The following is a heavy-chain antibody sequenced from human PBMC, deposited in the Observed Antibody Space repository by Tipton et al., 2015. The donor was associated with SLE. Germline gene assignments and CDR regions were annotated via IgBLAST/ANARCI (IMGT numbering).Heavy chain of an antibody. CDR1: GYTFTTYG. CDR3: AMALAGTLFFDY. CDR2: INEYNGNT. Sequence: QSGPEVKKPGASVKVSCKTSGYTFTTYGISWVRQAPGQGLEWMGWINEYNGNTNYVQKFQGRVTMTTDTSTSTAYMELRSLRSEDTAVYYCAMALAGTLFFDYWGQGALVTVSS. V-gene: IGHV1-18*01. D-gene: IGHD1/OR15-1a*01. J-gene: IGHJ4*02.